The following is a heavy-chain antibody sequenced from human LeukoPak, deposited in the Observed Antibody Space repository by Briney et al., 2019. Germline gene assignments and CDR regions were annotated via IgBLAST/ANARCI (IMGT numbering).Heavy chain of an antibody. CDR2: INHSGST. Sequence: SETLSLTCAVYGGSFSRYYWSWIRQPPGKGLEWIGEINHSGSTNYNPSLKSRVTISVDTSKNQFSLKLSSVTAADTAVYYCAREGYWGQGTLVTVSS. CDR3: AREGY. V-gene: IGHV4-34*01. CDR1: GGSFSRYY. J-gene: IGHJ4*02.